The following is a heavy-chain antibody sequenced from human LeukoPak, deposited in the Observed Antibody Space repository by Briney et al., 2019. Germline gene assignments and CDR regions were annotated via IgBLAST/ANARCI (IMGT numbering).Heavy chain of an antibody. CDR2: ISSSGSVT. V-gene: IGHV3-48*01. CDR3: ARDTYGKNYFDY. J-gene: IGHJ4*02. Sequence: PGGSLRLSCAASGISFRSYGMHWVRQAPGKGLEWVSHISSSGSVTYYGDSVKGRITISRDNAKNSVSLYMNSLRAEDSAVYYCARDTYGKNYFDYWGRGTLVTVSS. D-gene: IGHD3-10*01. CDR1: GISFRSYG.